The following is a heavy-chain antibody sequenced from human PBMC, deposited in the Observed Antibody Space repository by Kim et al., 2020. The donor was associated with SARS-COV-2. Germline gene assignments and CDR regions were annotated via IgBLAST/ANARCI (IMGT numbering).Heavy chain of an antibody. CDR3: ARVGYDIDPYYYYYGMDV. CDR1: GGSISSSSYY. CDR2: IYYSGST. Sequence: SETLSLTCTVSGGSISSSSYYWGWIRQPPGKGLEWIGSIYYSGSTYYNPSLKSRVTISVDTSKNQFSLKLSSVTAADTAVYYCARVGYDIDPYYYYYGMDVWGQGTTVTVSS. D-gene: IGHD3-9*01. J-gene: IGHJ6*02. V-gene: IGHV4-39*07.